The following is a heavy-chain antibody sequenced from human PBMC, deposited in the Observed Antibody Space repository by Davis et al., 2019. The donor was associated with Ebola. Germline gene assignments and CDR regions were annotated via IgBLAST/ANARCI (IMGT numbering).Heavy chain of an antibody. CDR2: IRSKANSYAT. CDR3: TGEKDY. J-gene: IGHJ4*02. CDR1: GFTSSGSA. Sequence: GGSLRLSCAASGFTSSGSAMHLVRQASGKGLEWVDRIRSKANSYATAYAASVKGRFTISRDDSKNTAYLQMNSLKTEETAVYYCTGEKDYWGQGTLVTVSS. V-gene: IGHV3-73*01.